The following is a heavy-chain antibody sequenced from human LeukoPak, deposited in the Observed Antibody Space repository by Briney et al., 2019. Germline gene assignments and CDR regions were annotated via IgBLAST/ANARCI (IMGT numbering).Heavy chain of an antibody. D-gene: IGHD6-13*01. CDR1: GFTFSSYG. V-gene: IGHV3-33*01. J-gene: IGHJ4*02. Sequence: PGGSLRLSCAASGFTFSSYGMHWVRQAPGKGLEWVAVIWYDGSNKYYADSVKGRFTISRDNSKNTLYLQMNSLRAEDTAVYYCAREKVPYSSSWYGLDYWGQGTLVTVSS. CDR2: IWYDGSNK. CDR3: AREKVPYSSSWYGLDY.